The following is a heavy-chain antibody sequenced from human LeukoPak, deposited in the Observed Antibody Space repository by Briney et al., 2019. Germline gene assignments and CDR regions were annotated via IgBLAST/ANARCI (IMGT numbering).Heavy chain of an antibody. CDR1: GFTFSSYS. D-gene: IGHD3-3*01. Sequence: GGSLRLSCAASGFTFSSYSMNWVRQAPGKGLEWVANIKEDGSEKYYVDSVKGRLTISRDNAKNSLYLQMNSLRVEDTAVYYCARILGRDFWSGYYDYWGQGTLVTVSS. CDR3: ARILGRDFWSGYYDY. CDR2: IKEDGSEK. J-gene: IGHJ4*02. V-gene: IGHV3-7*01.